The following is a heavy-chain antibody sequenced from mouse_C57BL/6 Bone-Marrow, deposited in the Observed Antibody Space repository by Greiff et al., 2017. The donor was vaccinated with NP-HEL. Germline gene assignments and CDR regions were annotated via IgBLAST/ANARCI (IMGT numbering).Heavy chain of an antibody. D-gene: IGHD2-13*01. J-gene: IGHJ4*01. Sequence: QVHVKQSGPGLVQPSQSLSITCTVSGFSLTSYGVHWVRQSPGKGLEWLGVIWSGGSTDYNAAFISRLSISKDKSKSQVFFKMNSLHADDTALYYCAIRGLGAMDYWGQGTSVTVSS. CDR3: AIRGLGAMDY. CDR1: GFSLTSYG. CDR2: IWSGGST. V-gene: IGHV2-2*01.